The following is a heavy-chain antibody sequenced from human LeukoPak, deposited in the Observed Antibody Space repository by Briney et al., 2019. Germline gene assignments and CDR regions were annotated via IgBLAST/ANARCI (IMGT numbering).Heavy chain of an antibody. V-gene: IGHV4-4*07. CDR3: AREQVVYYGSGSYYNSYYYYGMDV. J-gene: IGHJ6*02. Sequence: PSESLSLTCTDSGGSISSYYWSWIRQPAGKGLEWIGRIYTSGSTNYNPSLKSRVTMSVDTSKNQFSLKLSSVTAADTAVYYCAREQVVYYGSGSYYNSYYYYGMDVWGQGTTVTVSS. D-gene: IGHD3-10*01. CDR1: GGSISSYY. CDR2: IYTSGST.